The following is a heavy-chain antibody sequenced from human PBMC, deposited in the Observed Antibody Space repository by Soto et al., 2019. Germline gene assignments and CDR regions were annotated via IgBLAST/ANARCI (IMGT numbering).Heavy chain of an antibody. Sequence: SVKVSCKASGGTFTSYYMHWVRQAPGQGLEWMGIINPSGGSTSYAQKFQGRVTMTRDTSTSTVYMELSSLRSEDTAVYYCARAIGGYSYGTYYYYGMDVWGQGTTVTVSS. CDR1: GGTFTSYY. D-gene: IGHD5-18*01. J-gene: IGHJ6*02. CDR3: ARAIGGYSYGTYYYYGMDV. V-gene: IGHV1-46*01. CDR2: INPSGGST.